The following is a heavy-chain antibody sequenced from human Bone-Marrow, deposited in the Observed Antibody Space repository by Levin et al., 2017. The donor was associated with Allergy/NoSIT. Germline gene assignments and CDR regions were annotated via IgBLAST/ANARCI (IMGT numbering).Heavy chain of an antibody. J-gene: IGHJ4*02. Sequence: GESLKISCAASGFTFSTYWMHWVRQAPGKGLVWVSRISTDGSSISYADSVKGRFTISRDNAKNTLYLQMNSLRDEDTAVYYCARAQAVAGTGGYYWGQGTLVTVSS. CDR2: ISTDGSSI. CDR1: GFTFSTYW. CDR3: ARAQAVAGTGGYY. V-gene: IGHV3-74*01. D-gene: IGHD6-19*01.